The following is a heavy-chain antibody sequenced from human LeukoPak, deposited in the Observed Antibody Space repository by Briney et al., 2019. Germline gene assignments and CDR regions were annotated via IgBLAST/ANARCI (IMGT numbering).Heavy chain of an antibody. J-gene: IGHJ4*02. CDR1: GGSFSGYY. D-gene: IGHD6-19*01. CDR3: ARAWAQRLPPDY. Sequence: SETLSLTCAVYGGSFSGYYWSWVRQPPGKGLEWIGEINHSGSTNYNPSLKSRVTISVDTSKNQFSLKLSSVTAADTAVYYCARAWAQRLPPDYWGQGTLVTVSS. V-gene: IGHV4-34*01. CDR2: INHSGST.